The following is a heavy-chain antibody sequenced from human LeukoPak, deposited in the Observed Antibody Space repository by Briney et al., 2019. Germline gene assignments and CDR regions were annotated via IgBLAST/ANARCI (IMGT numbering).Heavy chain of an antibody. V-gene: IGHV4-30-2*01. Sequence: SETLSLTCTVSGGSISSGGYYWSWIRQPPGKGLEWIGFVYHSGSTYYNPSLKSRVAISVDRSKNQFSLKVNSVTAADTAVYYCARVSPGDMDHWGQGTLVTVSS. CDR1: GGSISSGGYY. CDR2: VYHSGST. CDR3: ARVSPGDMDH. J-gene: IGHJ4*02. D-gene: IGHD1-1*01.